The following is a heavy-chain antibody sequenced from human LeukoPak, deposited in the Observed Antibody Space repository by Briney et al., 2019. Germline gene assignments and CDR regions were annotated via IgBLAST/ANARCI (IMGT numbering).Heavy chain of an antibody. Sequence: GGSLRLSCAASGFTFSSYGMSWVRQAPGKGLEWVSAISGSGGSTYYADSVKGRFTISRDNSKNTLYLQMNSLRAEDTAVYYCARATRPFSYYYYMDVWGKGTTVTVSS. D-gene: IGHD4-11*01. CDR1: GFTFSSYG. V-gene: IGHV3-23*01. CDR2: ISGSGGST. J-gene: IGHJ6*03. CDR3: ARATRPFSYYYYMDV.